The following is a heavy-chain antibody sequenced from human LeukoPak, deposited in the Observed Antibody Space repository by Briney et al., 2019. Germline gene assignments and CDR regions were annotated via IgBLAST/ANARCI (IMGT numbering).Heavy chain of an antibody. V-gene: IGHV1-2*02. CDR2: INPNSGGT. CDR3: ARAAMAINWFDP. Sequence: AASVKVSCKASGYTFTGYYMHWMRQAPGQGLEWMGWINPNSGGTNYAQKFQGRVTMTRDTSISTAYMELSRLRSDDTAVYYCARAAMAINWFDPWGQGTLVTVSS. D-gene: IGHD5-18*01. J-gene: IGHJ5*02. CDR1: GYTFTGYY.